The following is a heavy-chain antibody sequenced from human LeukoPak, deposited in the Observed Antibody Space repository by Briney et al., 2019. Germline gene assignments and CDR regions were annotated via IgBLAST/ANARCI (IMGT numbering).Heavy chain of an antibody. D-gene: IGHD1-26*01. J-gene: IGHJ4*02. V-gene: IGHV3-21*01. CDR2: ISSSSSYI. CDR1: GFTFSSYW. CDR3: ARELGGSLYYFDY. Sequence: GSLRLSCAASGFTFSSYWMNWVRQAPGKGLEWVSSISSSSSYIYYADSVKGRFTISRDNAKNSLYLQMNSLRAEDTAVYYCARELGGSLYYFDYWGQGTLVTVSS.